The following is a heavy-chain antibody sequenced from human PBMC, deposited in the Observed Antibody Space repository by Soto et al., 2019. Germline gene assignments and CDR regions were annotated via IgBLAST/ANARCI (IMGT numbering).Heavy chain of an antibody. V-gene: IGHV3-21*01. Sequence: EVQLVESGGGLVKPGGSLRLSCAASGFTFSSYSMNWVRQAPGKGLEWVSPISSSSSYIYYADSVKGRFTISRDNAKNSVYLQMNSLRAEDTAVYYCARDVTSVAGTSWGQGALVNVSS. D-gene: IGHD6-13*01. CDR1: GFTFSSYS. CDR3: ARDVTSVAGTS. CDR2: ISSSSSYI. J-gene: IGHJ4*02.